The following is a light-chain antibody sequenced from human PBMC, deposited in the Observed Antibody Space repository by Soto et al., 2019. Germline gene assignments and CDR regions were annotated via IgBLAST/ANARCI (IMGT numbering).Light chain of an antibody. J-gene: IGLJ2*01. Sequence: QSVLTQPPSASGSPGQSVTISCTGTSSDVGGYNFVSWYQQHPGKAPKLMIFEINKRPSGVPDRFSGSKSGNTASLTVSGLRAEDEADYYCTSYAGSNNVVFGGGTKVTVL. CDR2: EIN. CDR1: SSDVGGYNF. CDR3: TSYAGSNNVV. V-gene: IGLV2-8*01.